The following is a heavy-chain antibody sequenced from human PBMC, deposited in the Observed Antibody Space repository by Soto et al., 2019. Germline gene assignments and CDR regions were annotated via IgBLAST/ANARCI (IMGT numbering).Heavy chain of an antibody. CDR3: ARRITMIVYNWFDP. V-gene: IGHV4-30-4*01. CDR1: GGSISSYY. J-gene: IGHJ5*02. CDR2: IYYSGST. Sequence: SETLSLTCTVSGGSISSYYWSWIRQPPGKGLEWIGYIYYSGSTYYNPSLKSRVTISVDTSKNQFSLKLSSVTAADTAVYYCARRITMIVYNWFDPWGQGTLVTVSS. D-gene: IGHD3-22*01.